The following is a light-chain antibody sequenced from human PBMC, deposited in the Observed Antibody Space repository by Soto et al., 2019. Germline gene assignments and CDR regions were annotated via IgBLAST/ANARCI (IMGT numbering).Light chain of an antibody. CDR2: DAS. CDR1: QSVSTS. Sequence: IVLTQSPVTLALSPGERAVLSCRASQSVSTSLAWYQHKPGQAPRLFIYDASKRAPGIPARFSGSGSGTDFTLTISSLEPEDFAVYYWQVRDVGPSFGQGTKVEI. J-gene: IGKJ1*01. CDR3: QVRDVGPS. V-gene: IGKV3-11*01.